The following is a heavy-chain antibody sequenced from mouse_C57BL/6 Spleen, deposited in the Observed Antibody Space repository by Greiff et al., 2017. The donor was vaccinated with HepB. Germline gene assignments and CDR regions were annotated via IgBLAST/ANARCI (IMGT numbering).Heavy chain of an antibody. CDR1: GFSLTGYG. CDR3: ARHNYGYDGSFDY. V-gene: IGHV2-6-1*01. D-gene: IGHD2-2*01. J-gene: IGHJ2*01. Sequence: VQGVESGPGLVAPSQSLSITCTVSGFSLTGYGVHWVRQPPGKGLEWLVVIWSDGSTTYNSALKSRLSISKDNSKSQVFLKMNSLQTDDTAMYYCARHNYGYDGSFDYWGQGTTLTVSS. CDR2: IWSDGST.